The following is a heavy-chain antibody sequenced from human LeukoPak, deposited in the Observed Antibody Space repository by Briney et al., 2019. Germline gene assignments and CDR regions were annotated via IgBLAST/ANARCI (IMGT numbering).Heavy chain of an antibody. Sequence: PGGSLRLSCAASGFTVSSNYMSWVRQAPGKGLEWVSVIYSGGSTYYADSVKGRFTISRDNSKNTLYLQMNSLRAEDTAVYYCARVTPQPSYYNFYYYYYYMDVWGKGTTVTVSS. CDR1: GFTVSSNY. D-gene: IGHD3-10*01. CDR3: ARVTPQPSYYNFYYYYYYMDV. CDR2: IYSGGST. J-gene: IGHJ6*03. V-gene: IGHV3-53*01.